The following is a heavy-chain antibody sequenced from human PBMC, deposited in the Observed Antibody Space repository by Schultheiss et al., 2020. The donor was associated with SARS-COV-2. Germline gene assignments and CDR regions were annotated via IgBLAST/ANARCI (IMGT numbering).Heavy chain of an antibody. Sequence: GGSLRLSCAASGFTFSSYEMNWVRQAPGKGLEWVANIKQDGSEKYYVDSVKGRFTISRDNAKNSLYLQMNSLRAEDTAVYYCAFTVDTATRGYFDYWGQGTLVTVSS. CDR2: IKQDGSEK. J-gene: IGHJ4*02. D-gene: IGHD5-18*01. CDR3: AFTVDTATRGYFDY. CDR1: GFTFSSYE. V-gene: IGHV3-7*01.